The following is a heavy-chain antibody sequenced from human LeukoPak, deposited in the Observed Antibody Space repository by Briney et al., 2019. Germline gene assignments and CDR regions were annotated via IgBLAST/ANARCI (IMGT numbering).Heavy chain of an antibody. CDR3: ARDPSIAARPRAFDI. CDR2: IYYSGST. J-gene: IGHJ3*02. Sequence: SETLSLTCTVSGGSISSYYWSWIRQPPGKGLEWIGYIYYSGSTNYNPSLKSRVTISVDTSKNQFSLKLSSVTAADTAVYYCARDPSIAARPRAFDIWGQGTMVTVSS. D-gene: IGHD6-6*01. CDR1: GGSISSYY. V-gene: IGHV4-59*01.